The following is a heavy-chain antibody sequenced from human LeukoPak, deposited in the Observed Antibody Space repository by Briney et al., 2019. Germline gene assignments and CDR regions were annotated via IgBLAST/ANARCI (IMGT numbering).Heavy chain of an antibody. J-gene: IGHJ4*02. CDR3: ASWGDDYVWGSPDY. CDR1: GYTFTSHG. CDR2: ISAYNGNT. V-gene: IGHV1-18*04. Sequence: ASVKVSCKASGYTFTSHGISWVRQAPGQGLEWMGWISAYNGNTNYAQKLQGRVTMTTDTSTSTAYMELRSLRSDDTAVYYCASWGDDYVWGSPDYWGQGTLVTVSS. D-gene: IGHD3-16*01.